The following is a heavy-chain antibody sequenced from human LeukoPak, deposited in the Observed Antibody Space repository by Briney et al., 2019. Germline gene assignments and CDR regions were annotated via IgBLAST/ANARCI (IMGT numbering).Heavy chain of an antibody. Sequence: GSVKVSCKVSGYSLSELSTHWVRQAPGQGLEWMGGFDPGDDETIYAQKFQGRVTMNEDTSTDTAYLELSSLRSEDTAVYFCATEKDLLLDSWGQGTPVTVSS. CDR2: FDPGDDET. D-gene: IGHD1-26*01. CDR1: GYSLSELS. J-gene: IGHJ5*01. V-gene: IGHV1-24*01. CDR3: ATEKDLLLDS.